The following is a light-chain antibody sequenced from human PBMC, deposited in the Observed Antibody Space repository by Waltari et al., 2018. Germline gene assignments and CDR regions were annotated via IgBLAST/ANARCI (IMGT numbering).Light chain of an antibody. V-gene: IGKV3-20*01. CDR1: QSVTRA. CDR2: GAS. J-gene: IGKJ1*01. CDR3: QHYLRLPVT. Sequence: EIVLTQSPGTLSLSPGESATLSCRTSQSVTRALAWYQQKPGQAPRLLIYGASNRATGIPDRFSGSGSGTDFSLTISSVEPEYFAVYYCQHYLRLPVTFGQGTKVEVK.